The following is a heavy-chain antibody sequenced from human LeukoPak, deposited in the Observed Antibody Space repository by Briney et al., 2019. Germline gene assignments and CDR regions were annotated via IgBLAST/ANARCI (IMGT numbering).Heavy chain of an antibody. CDR3: AREGIAVAHPIDY. CDR2: ISSSSSTI. CDR1: GFTFSRYS. V-gene: IGHV3-48*02. Sequence: GGSLRLSCAASGFTFSRYSMNWVRQAPGKGLEWVSYISSSSSTIYYADSVKGRFTISRDNAKNSLFLQMNSLRDEDTAVYYCAREGIAVAHPIDYWGQGILVTVYS. J-gene: IGHJ4*02. D-gene: IGHD6-19*01.